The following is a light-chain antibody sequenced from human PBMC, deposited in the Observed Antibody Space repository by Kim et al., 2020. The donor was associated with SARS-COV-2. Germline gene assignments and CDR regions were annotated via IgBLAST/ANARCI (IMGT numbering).Light chain of an antibody. CDR3: LQDYEYPYT. V-gene: IGKV1-6*01. CDR1: HAIRSD. CDR2: AAS. J-gene: IGKJ2*01. Sequence: SESVGDRVNIPCRASHAIRSDLSWYQQKPGKAPRLLIYAASDLQSGVPARFSGSFSGPDFTLTVTSLQPEDFATYYCLQDYEYPYTFGQGTKLEIK.